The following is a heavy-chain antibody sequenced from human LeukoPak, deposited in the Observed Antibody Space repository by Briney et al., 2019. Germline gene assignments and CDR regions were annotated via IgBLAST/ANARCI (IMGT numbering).Heavy chain of an antibody. V-gene: IGHV4-30-4*08. CDR2: IYYRGST. CDR1: GGSISNSSYY. CDR3: AREFRYLDKGDAFDI. J-gene: IGHJ3*02. Sequence: PSETLSLTCTVSGGSISNSSYYWGWIRQPPGKGLEWIGYIYYRGSTSYNPSLKSRVTISVDTSKNQFSLKLSSVTAADTAVYFCAREFRYLDKGDAFDIWGQGTMVTVSS. D-gene: IGHD3/OR15-3a*01.